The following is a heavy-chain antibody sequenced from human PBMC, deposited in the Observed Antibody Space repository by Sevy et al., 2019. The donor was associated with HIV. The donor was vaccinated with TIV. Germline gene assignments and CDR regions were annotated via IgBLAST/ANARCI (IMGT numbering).Heavy chain of an antibody. D-gene: IGHD3-16*01. CDR1: GGSISSSY. CDR3: AGAVSDYVWGSYGYGGRYFDL. Sequence: SETLSLTCTVSGGSISSSYWSWIRQPPGKGLEWIGYIFHTGSTTYNPSLKSRVTISLDTSKSQFSLKLNSVTAADTAVDYCAGAVSDYVWGSYGYGGRYFDLWGRGTLVTVSS. J-gene: IGHJ2*01. V-gene: IGHV4-59*13. CDR2: IFHTGST.